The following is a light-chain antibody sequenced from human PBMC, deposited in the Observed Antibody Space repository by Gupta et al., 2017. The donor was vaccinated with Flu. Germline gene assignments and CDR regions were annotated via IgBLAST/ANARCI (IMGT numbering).Light chain of an antibody. V-gene: IGKV3-11*01. CDR3: HQRFYRGT. Sequence: EIVLTQSPATLSLSPGERATLSCRASHSVTNYLAWYQQKPGQAPRLLIYSASKRATGIPDRFSGSGSGTDFTLSSSSLEPEDFAIYYGHQRFYRGTFGEGTKVEIK. CDR1: HSVTNY. CDR2: SAS. J-gene: IGKJ4*01.